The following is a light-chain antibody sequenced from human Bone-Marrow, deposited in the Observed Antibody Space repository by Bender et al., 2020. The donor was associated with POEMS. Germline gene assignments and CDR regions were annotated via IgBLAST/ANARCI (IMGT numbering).Light chain of an antibody. V-gene: IGLV2-8*01. CDR1: DSDIGRYKF. CDR3: CSYAGSNNLV. Sequence: QSALAQPPSASGSPGQSVTISCTGTDSDIGRYKFVSWYQHHPGKAPKLILFEVTKRPSGVRDRFYGYKSANTASLTVSGLQAEDEADYYCCSYAGSNNLVFGSGTKVTVL. CDR2: EVT. J-gene: IGLJ1*01.